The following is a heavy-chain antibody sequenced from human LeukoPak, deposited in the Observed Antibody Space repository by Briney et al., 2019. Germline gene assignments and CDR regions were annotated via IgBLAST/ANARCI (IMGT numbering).Heavy chain of an antibody. J-gene: IGHJ4*02. V-gene: IGHV3-30-3*01. Sequence: GGSLRLSCAASGFTFDDYAMHWVRQAPGKGLEWVAVISYDGSNKYYADSVKGRFTIFRDNSKNTLYLQMNSLRAEDTAVYYCARPYSSGWYGTIDYFDYWGQGTLVTVSS. D-gene: IGHD6-19*01. CDR3: ARPYSSGWYGTIDYFDY. CDR2: ISYDGSNK. CDR1: GFTFDDYA.